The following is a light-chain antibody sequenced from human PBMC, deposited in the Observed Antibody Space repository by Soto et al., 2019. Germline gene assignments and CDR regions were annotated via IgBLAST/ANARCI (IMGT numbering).Light chain of an antibody. CDR3: CSKAGSLEV. CDR1: SSDVGAYNY. Sequence: QSALTQPPSVSGSPGQSVTISCTGTSSDVGAYNYVAWYQQHPGKAPKVMIYDVSKRPSGVPDRFSGSKSGNTASLTISGLQAEDEADYYCCSKAGSLEVFGTGTKLPVL. CDR2: DVS. J-gene: IGLJ1*01. V-gene: IGLV2-11*01.